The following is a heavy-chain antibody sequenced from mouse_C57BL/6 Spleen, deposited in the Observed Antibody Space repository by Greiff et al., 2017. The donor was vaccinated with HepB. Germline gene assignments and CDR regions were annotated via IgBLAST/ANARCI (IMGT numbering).Heavy chain of an antibody. V-gene: IGHV5-6*01. J-gene: IGHJ1*03. CDR3: ARGGYSNYDWYFDV. CDR2: ISSGGSYT. CDR1: GFTFSSYG. Sequence: VQLKESGGDLVKPGGSLKLSCAASGFTFSSYGMSWVRQTPDKRLEWVATISSGGSYTYYPDSVKGRFTISRDNAKNTLYLQMSSLKSEDTAMYYCARGGYSNYDWYFDVWGTGTTVTVSS. D-gene: IGHD2-5*01.